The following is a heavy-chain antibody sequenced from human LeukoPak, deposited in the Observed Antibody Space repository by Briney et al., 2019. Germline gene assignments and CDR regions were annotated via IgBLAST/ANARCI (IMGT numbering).Heavy chain of an antibody. Sequence: ASVKVSCKASGYTFTSYYMHWVRQAPGQGLEWMGIINPSGGSTSYAQKFQGRVTMTRDTSTSTVYMELSSLGSEDTAVYYCTTAVAVAGSTYFDYWGQGTLVTVSS. CDR2: INPSGGST. V-gene: IGHV1-46*01. D-gene: IGHD6-19*01. CDR1: GYTFTSYY. J-gene: IGHJ4*02. CDR3: TTAVAVAGSTYFDY.